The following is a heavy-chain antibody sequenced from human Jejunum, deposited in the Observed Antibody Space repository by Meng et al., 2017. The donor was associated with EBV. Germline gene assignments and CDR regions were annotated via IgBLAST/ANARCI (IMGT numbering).Heavy chain of an antibody. Sequence: EVQTSGAGGGVARTAASLTFSCAAIGLTCRSSGIGWVRQAPGKGLEWVSVITGSAGSTDNADSVKGRFTIYRDTSNNTLDLQMNSLRAEDTAIYYCAKRLKYWGQGTLVTVSS. CDR1: GLTCRSSG. CDR3: AKRLKY. V-gene: IGHV3-23*01. CDR2: ITGSAGST. J-gene: IGHJ4*02.